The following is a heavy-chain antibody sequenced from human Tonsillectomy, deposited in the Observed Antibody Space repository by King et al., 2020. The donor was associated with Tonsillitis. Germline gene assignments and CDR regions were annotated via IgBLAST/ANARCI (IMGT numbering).Heavy chain of an antibody. CDR1: GFTFSSYS. CDR3: ARYDILTHIDY. Sequence: VQLVESGGGLVKPGGSLRLSCAASGFTFSSYSMNWVRQAPGKGLEWVSSIRSSSSYIYYADSVKGRFTISRDNAKNSLYLQMNSLRAEDTAVYYCARYDILTHIDYWGQGTLVTVSS. V-gene: IGHV3-21*01. D-gene: IGHD3-9*01. CDR2: IRSSSSYI. J-gene: IGHJ4*02.